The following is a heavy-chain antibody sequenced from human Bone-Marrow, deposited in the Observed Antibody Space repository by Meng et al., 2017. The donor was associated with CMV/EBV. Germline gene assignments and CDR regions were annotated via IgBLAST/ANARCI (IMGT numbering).Heavy chain of an antibody. D-gene: IGHD6-13*01. CDR1: GFTFSSYS. J-gene: IGHJ4*02. CDR2: IKQDGREK. V-gene: IGHV3-7*01. CDR3: ARDYGAEAAAGTCDF. Sequence: GESLKISCAASGFTFSSYSMNWVRQAPGKGLEWVANIKQDGREKYYVDSVKGRFTITRDNAKNSLYLQMNSLRAEDTAVYYCARDYGAEAAAGTCDFWGQGTLVTVSS.